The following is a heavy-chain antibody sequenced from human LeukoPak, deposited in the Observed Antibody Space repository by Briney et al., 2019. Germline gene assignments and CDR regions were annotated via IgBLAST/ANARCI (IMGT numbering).Heavy chain of an antibody. Sequence: KAWETLSLTCSVSGGSISSSFWSWIRQPAGKGLEWIGRIYADGSTNYNPSLKSRITLSLDTPGNQVSLRLTSVTAADTAVYFCARAPAGCGGTCAFDYWGQGTQVTVSS. CDR1: GGSISSSF. CDR3: ARAPAGCGGTCAFDY. D-gene: IGHD2-15*01. CDR2: IYADGST. J-gene: IGHJ4*02. V-gene: IGHV4-4*07.